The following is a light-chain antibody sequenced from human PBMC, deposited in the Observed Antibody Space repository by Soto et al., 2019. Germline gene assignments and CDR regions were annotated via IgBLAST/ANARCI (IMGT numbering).Light chain of an antibody. J-gene: IGKJ1*01. CDR3: QQYNNWWT. V-gene: IGKV3-15*01. CDR1: QSVSSN. CDR2: GAS. Sequence: EIVMTQSPATLSVSPGERATLSCRASQSVSSNFDWYQQKPGQAPSLLIYGASTRATGIPARFSGSGSGTEFTLTISSLQSEDFAVYYCQQYNNWWTFCQGTKVEIK.